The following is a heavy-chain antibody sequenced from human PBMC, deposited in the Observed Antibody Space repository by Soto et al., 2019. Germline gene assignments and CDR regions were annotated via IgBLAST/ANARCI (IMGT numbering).Heavy chain of an antibody. D-gene: IGHD3-10*01. V-gene: IGHV1-69*01. J-gene: IGHJ6*02. Sequence: SVKGSCNAAGGSFISYAVGWVRQAPGQGLEWMGGIIPIFGTANYAQKFQGRVTITADESTSTAYMELSSLRSEDTAVYYCARDQKSYYGSGSYTGMDVWGQGTTVPVSS. CDR2: IIPIFGTA. CDR3: ARDQKSYYGSGSYTGMDV. CDR1: GGSFISYA.